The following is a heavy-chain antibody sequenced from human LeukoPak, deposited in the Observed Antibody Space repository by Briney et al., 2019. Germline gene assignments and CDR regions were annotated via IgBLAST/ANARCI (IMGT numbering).Heavy chain of an antibody. D-gene: IGHD3-22*01. J-gene: IGHJ4*02. Sequence: HPGGSLRLSCAASGFTFSIYEVNWVRQAPGKGLEWVSYISSSGSSIYYADSVKGRFTVSRDNAKNSLFLQMNSLRAEDTALYYCARVSGNPMIFDYWGQGTLVTVSS. CDR2: ISSSGSSI. V-gene: IGHV3-48*03. CDR3: ARVSGNPMIFDY. CDR1: GFTFSIYE.